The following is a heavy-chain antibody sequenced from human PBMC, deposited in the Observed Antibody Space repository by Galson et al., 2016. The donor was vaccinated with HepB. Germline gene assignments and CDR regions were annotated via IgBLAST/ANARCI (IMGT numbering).Heavy chain of an antibody. J-gene: IGHJ4*02. V-gene: IGHV4-34*01. CDR2: IYDSGNT. Sequence: SETLSLTCAVYGGSFTGYYWSWIRQPPGKGLEWIGYIYDSGNTYYNPSLKSRITISVDTSKNQFSLKLSSVTAADTAVYYCARLTGDFWSGYHRQGRYFDYWGQGTLVTVSS. D-gene: IGHD3-3*01. CDR3: ARLTGDFWSGYHRQGRYFDY. CDR1: GGSFTGYY.